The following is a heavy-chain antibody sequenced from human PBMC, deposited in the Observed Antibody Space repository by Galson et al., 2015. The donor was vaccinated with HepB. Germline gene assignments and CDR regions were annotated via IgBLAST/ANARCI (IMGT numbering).Heavy chain of an antibody. Sequence: LRLSCAASGFTFSSYAMHWVRQAPGKGLEWVAVISYDGSNKYYADSVKGRFTISRDNSKNTLYLQMNGLRAEDTAVYYCARYGYCSSTSCAAGPSAFDIWGQGTMVTVSS. V-gene: IGHV3-30-3*01. CDR3: ARYGYCSSTSCAAGPSAFDI. J-gene: IGHJ3*02. D-gene: IGHD2-2*03. CDR1: GFTFSSYA. CDR2: ISYDGSNK.